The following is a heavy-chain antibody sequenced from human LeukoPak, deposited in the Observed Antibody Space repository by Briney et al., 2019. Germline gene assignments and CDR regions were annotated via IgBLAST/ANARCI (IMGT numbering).Heavy chain of an antibody. CDR3: AREEVSYCSSTSCYGIDY. V-gene: IGHV4-61*01. Sequence: KPLETLSLTCTVSGGSVSSGSYYWSWIRQPPGKGLEWIGYIYYSGGTNYNPSLKSRVTISVDTSKNQFSLKLSSVTAADTAVYHCAREEVSYCSSTSCYGIDYWGQGTLVTVSS. CDR1: GGSVSSGSYY. D-gene: IGHD2-2*01. CDR2: IYYSGGT. J-gene: IGHJ4*02.